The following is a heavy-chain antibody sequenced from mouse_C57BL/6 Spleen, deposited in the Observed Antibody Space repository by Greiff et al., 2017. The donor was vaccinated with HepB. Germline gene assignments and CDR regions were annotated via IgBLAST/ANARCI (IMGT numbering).Heavy chain of an antibody. V-gene: IGHV7-3*01. J-gene: IGHJ3*01. CDR2: IRNKANGYTT. CDR1: GFTFTDYY. D-gene: IGHD2-4*01. CDR3: ARYGTLYYDDDGGFAY. Sequence: EVKVVESGGGLVQPGGSLSLSCAASGFTFTDYYMSWVRQPPGKALEWLGFIRNKANGYTTEYSASVKGRFTISRDNSQSILYLQMNALRAEDSATYYCARYGTLYYDDDGGFAYWGQGTLVTVSA.